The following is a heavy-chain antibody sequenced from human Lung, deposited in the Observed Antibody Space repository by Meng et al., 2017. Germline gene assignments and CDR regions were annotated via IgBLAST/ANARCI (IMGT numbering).Heavy chain of an antibody. D-gene: IGHD5-24*01. J-gene: IGHJ4*02. CDR2: IYWDDDK. V-gene: IGHV2-5*02. CDR1: GFSLSTSGVH. Sequence: QITLKESGPTLVKPTQTLTLTCTFSGFSLSTSGVHVGWIRQPPGKALEWLALIYWDDDKRYSTSLKSRLTITKDTFKNQVVLTMTNMDTVDTATYYCAHSGRDVYNPFFDYWGQGTLVTVSS. CDR3: AHSGRDVYNPFFDY.